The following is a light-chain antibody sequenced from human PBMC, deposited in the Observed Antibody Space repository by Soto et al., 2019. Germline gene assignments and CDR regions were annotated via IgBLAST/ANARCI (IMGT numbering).Light chain of an antibody. V-gene: IGLV7-46*01. J-gene: IGLJ2*01. CDR1: TGAVTSGHY. Sequence: QAVVTQEPSLTVPPGGTVTLTCGSSTGAVTSGHYPYWFQQKPGQAPRTLIYDTNNRQSWTPARFSGSLLGGKAALTLSGAQPEDEAEYYCLLCYSGAVVFGGGTKLTVL. CDR2: DTN. CDR3: LLCYSGAVV.